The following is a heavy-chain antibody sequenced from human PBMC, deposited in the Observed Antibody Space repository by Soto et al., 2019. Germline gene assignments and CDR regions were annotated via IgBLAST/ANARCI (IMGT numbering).Heavy chain of an antibody. CDR1: GFTFSNFG. Sequence: QVQVVESGGGVVQPGTSLRLSCAASGFTFSNFGMHWVRQAPGKGLEWVAVIWHDGKNKYYADSVEDRFTISRDNSTKTLKQQINSLRAEDRAVYYCARDPRKDEAIDYWGQGTLVIVSS. J-gene: IGHJ4*02. CDR3: ARDPRKDEAIDY. V-gene: IGHV3-33*01. CDR2: IWHDGKNK.